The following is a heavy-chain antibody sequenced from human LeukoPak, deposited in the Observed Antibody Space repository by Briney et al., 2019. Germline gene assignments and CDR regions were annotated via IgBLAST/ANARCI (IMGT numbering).Heavy chain of an antibody. CDR3: ARARVGVTHIDY. CDR1: GFTFSSYW. D-gene: IGHD1-26*01. V-gene: IGHV3-74*01. Sequence: GGSLRLSCAASGFTFSSYWMHWVRQAPGKGRVWVSRINSDGSSTSYADSVKGRFTISRDNAKNTLYLQMNSLRAEDTAVYYCARARVGVTHIDYWGQGTLVTVSS. CDR2: INSDGSST. J-gene: IGHJ4*02.